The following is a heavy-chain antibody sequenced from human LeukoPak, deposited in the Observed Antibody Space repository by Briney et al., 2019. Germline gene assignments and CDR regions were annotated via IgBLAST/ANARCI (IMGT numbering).Heavy chain of an antibody. J-gene: IGHJ4*02. Sequence: DSVKGRFTISRDNSKNTLYLQMNSLRAEDTAVYYCAKDGSLYSYGSGAFFDYCDFWGQGTLVTVSS. CDR3: AKDGSLYSYGSGAFFDYCDF. V-gene: IGHV3-30*02. D-gene: IGHD3-10*01.